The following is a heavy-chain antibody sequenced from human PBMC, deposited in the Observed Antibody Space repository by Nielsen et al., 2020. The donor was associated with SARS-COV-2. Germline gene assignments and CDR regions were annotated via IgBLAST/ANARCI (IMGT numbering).Heavy chain of an antibody. Sequence: SETLSLTCTVSGYSISSGYYWGWIRQPPGKGLEWIGSIYHSGSTYYNPSLKSRVTISVDTSKNQFSLKLCSVTAADTAVYYCARAPRGSGSVYYFDYWGQGTLVTVSS. CDR2: IYHSGST. D-gene: IGHD3-10*01. J-gene: IGHJ4*02. CDR3: ARAPRGSGSVYYFDY. CDR1: GYSISSGYY. V-gene: IGHV4-38-2*02.